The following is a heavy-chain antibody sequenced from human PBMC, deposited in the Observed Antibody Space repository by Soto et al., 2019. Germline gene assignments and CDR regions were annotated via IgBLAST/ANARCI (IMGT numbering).Heavy chain of an antibody. J-gene: IGHJ6*02. CDR2: IIPIFGTA. V-gene: IGHV1-69*01. Sequence: QVQLVQSGAEVKKPGSSVKVSCKASGGTFSSYAISWVRQAPGQGLEWMGGIIPIFGTANYAQKFQGRVTITADDYKSTAYMEMSSLRSKYTAVDYCAFYSVRGPAYGMDVWGQGTTVTVSS. D-gene: IGHD2-2*01. CDR1: GGTFSSYA. CDR3: AFYSVRGPAYGMDV.